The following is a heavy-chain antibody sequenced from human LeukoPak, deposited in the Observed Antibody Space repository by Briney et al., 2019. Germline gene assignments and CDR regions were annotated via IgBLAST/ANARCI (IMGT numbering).Heavy chain of an antibody. CDR3: AKEELRRITMWGYMDV. J-gene: IGHJ6*03. D-gene: IGHD3-10*02. V-gene: IGHV3-30*04. CDR2: ISYDGSNK. CDR1: GFTFSSYA. Sequence: GGSLRLSCAASGFTFSSYAMHWVRQAPGKGLEGVAVISYDGSNKYYADSVKGRFTISRDNSKNTLYLQMNSLSAEDTAFYYCAKEELRRITMWGYMDVWGKGTTVTISS.